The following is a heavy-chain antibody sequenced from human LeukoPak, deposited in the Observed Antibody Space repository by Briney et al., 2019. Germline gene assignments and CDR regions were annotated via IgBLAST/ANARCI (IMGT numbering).Heavy chain of an antibody. Sequence: GRSLRLSCAASGFTFSSYAMHWVRQAPGKGLEWVAVISYDGSNKYYADSVKGRFTISRDNSKNTLYLQMNSLRAEDTAVYYCARESGTAMAPSFDYWGQGTLVTVSS. V-gene: IGHV3-30-3*01. CDR2: ISYDGSNK. CDR1: GFTFSSYA. J-gene: IGHJ4*02. D-gene: IGHD5-18*01. CDR3: ARESGTAMAPSFDY.